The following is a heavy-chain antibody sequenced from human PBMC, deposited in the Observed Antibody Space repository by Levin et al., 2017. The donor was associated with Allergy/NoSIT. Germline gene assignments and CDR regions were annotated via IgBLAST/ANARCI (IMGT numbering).Heavy chain of an antibody. CDR1: GGSISSSSYY. CDR2: IYYSGST. V-gene: IGHV4-39*01. J-gene: IGHJ3*02. Sequence: SETLSLTCTVSGGSISSSSYYWGWIRQPPGKGLEWIGSIYYSGSTYYNPSLKSRVTISVDTSKNQFSLKLSSVTAADTAVYYCARHRASATDAFDSWGQGTMVTVSS. CDR3: ARHRASATDAFDS.